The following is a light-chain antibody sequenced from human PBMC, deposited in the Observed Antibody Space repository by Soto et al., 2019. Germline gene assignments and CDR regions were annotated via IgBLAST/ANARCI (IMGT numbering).Light chain of an antibody. Sequence: MVLTQSPATLSLSPGDRATLTCGASQSVTSSYLAWYQQKPGLAPRRILYDASTTATGIPDRFSGYGSGTSVTLTIIRLEPEDFAVYYCQQYGRTFPLSFGGGTKVE. J-gene: IGKJ4*01. CDR1: QSVTSSY. V-gene: IGKV3D-20*01. CDR3: QQYGRTFPLS. CDR2: DAS.